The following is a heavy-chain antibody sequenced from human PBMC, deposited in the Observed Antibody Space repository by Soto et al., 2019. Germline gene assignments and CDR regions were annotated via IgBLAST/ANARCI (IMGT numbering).Heavy chain of an antibody. J-gene: IGHJ4*02. D-gene: IGHD6-13*01. CDR1: GFTFSSYS. V-gene: IGHV3-21*04. CDR2: ISSSSSYI. Sequence: GGSLRLSCAASGFTFSSYSMNWVRQAPGKGLEWVSSISSSSSYIYYADSVKGRFTISRDNSKNTLYLQMNSLRAEDTAAYYCAKTKAAAGSDYWGQGYLVTVSP. CDR3: AKTKAAAGSDY.